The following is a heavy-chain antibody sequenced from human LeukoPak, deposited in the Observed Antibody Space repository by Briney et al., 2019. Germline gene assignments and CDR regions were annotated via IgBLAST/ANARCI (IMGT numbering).Heavy chain of an antibody. D-gene: IGHD3-22*01. CDR3: ASPTDDSSGYEEYFQH. CDR1: GFTFSSYA. J-gene: IGHJ1*01. CDR2: ISYDGSNK. Sequence: GRSLRLSCAASGFTFSSYAMHRVRQAPGKGLEWVAVISYDGSNKYYADSVKGRFTISRDNSKNTLYLQMNSLRAGDTAVYYCASPTDDSSGYEEYFQHWGQGTLVTVSS. V-gene: IGHV3-30-3*01.